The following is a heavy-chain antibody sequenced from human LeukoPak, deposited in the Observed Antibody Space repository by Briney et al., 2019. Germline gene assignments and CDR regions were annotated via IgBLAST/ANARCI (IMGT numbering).Heavy chain of an antibody. Sequence: GGSLRLSCATSGFTFSSYAMSWVRQAPGKGLEWVSGIGASGGSTYYADSVKGRFTISRDNSKNTLFLQMNSLRAEDTAVYYCARISSDSISYYDHWGQGTLVTVSS. CDR3: ARISSDSISYYDH. CDR1: GFTFSSYA. V-gene: IGHV3-23*01. J-gene: IGHJ4*02. CDR2: IGASGGST. D-gene: IGHD3-22*01.